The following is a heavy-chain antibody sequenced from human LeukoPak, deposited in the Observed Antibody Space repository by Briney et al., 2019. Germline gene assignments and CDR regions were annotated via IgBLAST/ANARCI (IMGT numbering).Heavy chain of an antibody. V-gene: IGHV1-2*02. Sequence: ASVKVSCKASGYTFTGYYMHWVRQAPGQGLEWMGWINPNSGGTNYAEKFQGRVTMTRDTSISTAYMELSRLRSDDTAVYYCASIVGATIGDAFDIWGQGTMVTVSS. CDR3: ASIVGATIGDAFDI. D-gene: IGHD1-26*01. CDR2: INPNSGGT. CDR1: GYTFTGYY. J-gene: IGHJ3*02.